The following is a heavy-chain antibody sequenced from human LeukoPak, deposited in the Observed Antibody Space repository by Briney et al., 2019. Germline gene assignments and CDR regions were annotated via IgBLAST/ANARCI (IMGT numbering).Heavy chain of an antibody. V-gene: IGHV1-69*13. Sequence: ASVKVSCKASGYTFTSYAMHWVRQAPGQGLEWMGGIIPIFGTANYAQKFQGRVTITADESTSTAYMELSSLRSEDTAVYYCARGRMAGTYVFDYWGQGTLVTVSS. J-gene: IGHJ4*02. D-gene: IGHD1-1*01. CDR2: IIPIFGTA. CDR1: GYTFTSYA. CDR3: ARGRMAGTYVFDY.